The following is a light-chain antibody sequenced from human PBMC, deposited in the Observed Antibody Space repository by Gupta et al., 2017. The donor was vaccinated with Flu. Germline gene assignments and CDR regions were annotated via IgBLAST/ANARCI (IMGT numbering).Light chain of an antibody. Sequence: QSALTQPPSASGTPGQRVTFSCSGSSSNIGSYTVDWYQQLPGTAPNLLIYDFSQRPSGVPDRFSGSKSGTSASLAISGLQSEDEADYYCAVWDDSLSGHYVFGAGTKVTVL. J-gene: IGLJ1*01. V-gene: IGLV1-44*01. CDR3: AVWDDSLSGHYV. CDR2: DFS. CDR1: SSNIGSYT.